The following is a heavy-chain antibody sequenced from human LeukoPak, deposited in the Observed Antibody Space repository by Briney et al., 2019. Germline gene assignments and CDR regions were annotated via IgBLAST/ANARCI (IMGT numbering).Heavy chain of an antibody. CDR1: GFTFSDYY. Sequence: PGGSLRLSCAASGFTFSDYYMSWIRQAPGKGLEWVSYISSSGSTIYYADSVKGRFTTSRDNAKNSLYLQMNSLRAEDTAVYYCARDRAYYDILTGYYRDWFDPWGQGTLVTVSS. CDR2: ISSSGSTI. D-gene: IGHD3-9*01. CDR3: ARDRAYYDILTGYYRDWFDP. J-gene: IGHJ5*02. V-gene: IGHV3-11*01.